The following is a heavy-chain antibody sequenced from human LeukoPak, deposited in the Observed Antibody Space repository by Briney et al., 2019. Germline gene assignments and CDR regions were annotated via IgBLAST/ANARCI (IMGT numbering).Heavy chain of an antibody. Sequence: GGSLRLSCVASGFTVSSNYMSWVRQAPGKGLEWVSVIQSGGSTYYADSVKGRFTISRDNSKNTLYPQMNSLRAEDTAVYYCARDHENTVTLLYWGQGTLVTVSS. D-gene: IGHD4-17*01. J-gene: IGHJ4*02. CDR3: ARDHENTVTLLY. CDR1: GFTVSSNY. V-gene: IGHV3-66*02. CDR2: IQSGGST.